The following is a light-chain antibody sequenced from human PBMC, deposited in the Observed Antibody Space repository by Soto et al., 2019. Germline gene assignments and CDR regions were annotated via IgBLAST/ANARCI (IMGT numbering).Light chain of an antibody. CDR3: QQRSNWPPSLT. V-gene: IGKV3-11*01. Sequence: DIVLTQSPATLSLSPGERATLSCRASQSVSSYLAWYQQKPGQAPRLLIYDASNRATGIPARFSCSGSGTDFDLTISSLEPEDFAVYYCQQRSNWPPSLTFGGGTKVEIK. J-gene: IGKJ4*01. CDR2: DAS. CDR1: QSVSSY.